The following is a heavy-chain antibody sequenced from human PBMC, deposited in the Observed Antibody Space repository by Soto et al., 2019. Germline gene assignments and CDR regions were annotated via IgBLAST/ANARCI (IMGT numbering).Heavy chain of an antibody. J-gene: IGHJ4*02. D-gene: IGHD2-15*01. V-gene: IGHV3-23*01. CDR1: GFGFGSYA. CDR2: ISGSGLVT. Sequence: AQLSESGGGLVRPGGSLRVSCAASGFGFGSYAMAWIRQAPGKGLEWVSSISGSGLVTYYADSVRGRFAVSRDNSRNTLFPQMNRLRAVYSAVYYCARTRGTHCSGGSCYYFDIWGRGPLV. CDR3: ARTRGTHCSGGSCYYFDI.